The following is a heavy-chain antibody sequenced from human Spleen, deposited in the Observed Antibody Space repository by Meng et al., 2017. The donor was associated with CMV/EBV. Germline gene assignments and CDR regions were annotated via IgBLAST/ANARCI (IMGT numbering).Heavy chain of an antibody. Sequence: GESLKISCAASGFTFNNYWMYWVRQVPGKGLVWVSRMNNDGSSKTYADSVKGRFTISRDNAKNTLYLQMDSLRDEDTAVYYCARISGSSWLSFHFDYWGQGALVTVSS. J-gene: IGHJ4*02. CDR2: MNNDGSSK. CDR1: GFTFNNYW. CDR3: ARISGSSWLSFHFDY. D-gene: IGHD6-13*01. V-gene: IGHV3-74*03.